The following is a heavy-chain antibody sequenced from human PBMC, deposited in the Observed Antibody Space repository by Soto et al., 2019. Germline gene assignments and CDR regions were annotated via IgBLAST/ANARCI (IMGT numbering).Heavy chain of an antibody. CDR2: ISSSSSYI. Sequence: GGSLRLSCAASGFTFSSYSMNWVRQAPGKGLEWVSSISSSSSYIYYADSVKGRFTISRDNAKNSLYLQMNSLRDEDTAVYYCARESRFLEWLSLNWFDPWRHGTLVTVSS. D-gene: IGHD3-3*01. J-gene: IGHJ5*02. CDR1: GFTFSSYS. CDR3: ARESRFLEWLSLNWFDP. V-gene: IGHV3-21*01.